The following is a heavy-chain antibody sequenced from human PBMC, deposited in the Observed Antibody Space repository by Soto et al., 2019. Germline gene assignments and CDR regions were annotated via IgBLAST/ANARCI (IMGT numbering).Heavy chain of an antibody. CDR3: ARAEAGYCSGGSCYSGTGYYYYYMDV. D-gene: IGHD2-15*01. J-gene: IGHJ6*03. Sequence: GGSLRLSCAASGFTFSSYWMSWVRQAPGKGLEWVANIKQDGSEKYYVDSVKGRFTISRDNAKNSLYLQMNSLRAEDTAVYYCARAEAGYCSGGSCYSGTGYYYYYMDVWGKGTTVTVSS. CDR2: IKQDGSEK. CDR1: GFTFSSYW. V-gene: IGHV3-7*01.